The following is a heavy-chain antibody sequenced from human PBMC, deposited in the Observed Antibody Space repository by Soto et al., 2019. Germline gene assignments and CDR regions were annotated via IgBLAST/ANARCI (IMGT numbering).Heavy chain of an antibody. CDR2: INHSGST. CDR1: GGSFSGYY. V-gene: IGHV4-34*01. D-gene: IGHD6-6*01. Sequence: QVQLQQWGAGLLKPSETLSLTCAVYGGSFSGYYWSWIRQPPGKGLEWIGEINHSGSTNYNPSLKSRVPISVYTSKNQFSLKLSSVTAADTAVYYCAVSSIAARRGRFDPWGQGTLVTVSS. J-gene: IGHJ5*02. CDR3: AVSSIAARRGRFDP.